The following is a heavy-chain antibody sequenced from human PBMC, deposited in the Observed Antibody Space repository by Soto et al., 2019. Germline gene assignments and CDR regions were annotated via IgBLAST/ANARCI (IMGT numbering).Heavy chain of an antibody. J-gene: IGHJ6*02. D-gene: IGHD2-8*01. V-gene: IGHV3-21*01. Sequence: EVQLVESGGGLVKPGGSLRLSCVASGFTFSGYSINWVRQAPGKGLEWVSYISGPSIYIYYADSVKGRFTISRDNAKSSVYLQMNSLRGEYTAVYYCARGFRNGFNVWGQGTTVSVSS. CDR1: GFTFSGYS. CDR2: ISGPSIYI. CDR3: ARGFRNGFNV.